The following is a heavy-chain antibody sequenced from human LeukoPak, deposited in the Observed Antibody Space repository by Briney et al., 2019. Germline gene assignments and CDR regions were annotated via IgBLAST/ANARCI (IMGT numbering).Heavy chain of an antibody. J-gene: IGHJ3*02. CDR3: ARERETTVTYDAFDI. Sequence: GGSLRLSCVASGFTFSSYEMNWVRQAPGKGQELVSYISRRRNTIYHADSVKGRFTLSRDNAKKSLYLEMKSLRAEDTAVYYCARERETTVTYDAFDIWGLGTMVTVSS. CDR2: ISRRRNTI. V-gene: IGHV3-48*03. CDR1: GFTFSSYE. D-gene: IGHD4-17*01.